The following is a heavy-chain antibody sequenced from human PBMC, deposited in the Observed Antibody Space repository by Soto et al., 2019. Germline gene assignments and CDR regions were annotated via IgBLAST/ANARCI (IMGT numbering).Heavy chain of an antibody. Sequence: SETLSLTCTVSGGSISSGPYYWTWIRQHPGKGLEWIGYIYSTESTNYNPSLKSRLTISVDMSASQFSLKLSSVTVADTAVYYCARSDSSGKTRYYFDHWGQGTLVTVSS. V-gene: IGHV4-31*03. CDR3: ARSDSSGKTRYYFDH. CDR2: IYSTEST. D-gene: IGHD3-22*01. CDR1: GGSISSGPYY. J-gene: IGHJ4*02.